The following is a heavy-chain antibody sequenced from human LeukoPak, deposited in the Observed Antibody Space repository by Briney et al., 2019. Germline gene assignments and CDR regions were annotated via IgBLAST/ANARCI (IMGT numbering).Heavy chain of an antibody. CDR2: IYHSGST. V-gene: IGHV4-38-2*02. CDR1: GYSISSDYY. D-gene: IGHD5-12*01. Sequence: SETLSLTCTVSGYSISSDYYWGWIRQPPGKGLEWIGSIYHSGSTYYKPSLKSRVTISVDTSKNQFSLKLSSVTAADTAVYYCASALRGLWGQGTLVTVSS. CDR3: ASALRGL. J-gene: IGHJ4*02.